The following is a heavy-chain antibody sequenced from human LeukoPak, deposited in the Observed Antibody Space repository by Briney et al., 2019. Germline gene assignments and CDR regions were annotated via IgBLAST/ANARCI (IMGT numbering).Heavy chain of an antibody. CDR2: IYYSGST. D-gene: IGHD6-13*01. J-gene: IGHJ4*02. CDR1: GGSISSYY. CDR3: ARVSAAGGTRLFDH. V-gene: IGHV4-59*01. Sequence: SETLSLTCTVSGGSISSYYWSWIRQPPGKGLEWIGYIYYSGSTNYNPSLKSRVTISLDTSKNQFSLKLNSVTTTDSAVYYCARVSAAGGTRLFDHWGQGTLVTVSS.